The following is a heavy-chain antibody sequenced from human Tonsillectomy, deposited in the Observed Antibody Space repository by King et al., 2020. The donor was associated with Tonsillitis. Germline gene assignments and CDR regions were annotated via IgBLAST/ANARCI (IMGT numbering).Heavy chain of an antibody. CDR1: GFTFSSYE. Sequence: EVQLVEFGGGLVQPGGSLRLSCAASGFTFSSYEMNWVRQAPGKGLEWVSYISSSGSTIYYADSVKGRFTISRDNAKNSLYLQMNSRRAEDTAVYYCASQRYYYDSSGYRHFDYWGQGTLVTVSS. J-gene: IGHJ4*02. V-gene: IGHV3-48*03. CDR3: ASQRYYYDSSGYRHFDY. CDR2: ISSSGSTI. D-gene: IGHD3-22*01.